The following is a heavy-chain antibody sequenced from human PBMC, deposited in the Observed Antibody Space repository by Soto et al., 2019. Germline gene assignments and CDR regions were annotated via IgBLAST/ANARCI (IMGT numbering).Heavy chain of an antibody. D-gene: IGHD5-18*01. V-gene: IGHV3-7*03. CDR2: IKQDGSEK. Sequence: GGSLRLSCAASGFTFSSYWMSWVRQAPGKGLEWVANIKQDGSEKYYVDSVKGRFTISRDNAKNSLCLQMNSLRAEDTAVYYCARRTATYGGDWFDPWGQGTLVTVSS. J-gene: IGHJ5*02. CDR3: ARRTATYGGDWFDP. CDR1: GFTFSSYW.